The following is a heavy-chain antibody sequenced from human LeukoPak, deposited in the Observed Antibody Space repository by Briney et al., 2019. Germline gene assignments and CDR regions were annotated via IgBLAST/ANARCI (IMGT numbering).Heavy chain of an antibody. D-gene: IGHD4-23*01. CDR1: GYSISRGYY. J-gene: IGHJ4*02. CDR2: MYHSGST. Sequence: SETLSLTCAASGYSISRGYYWGWIRQPPGKGLDWIASMYHSGSTYYNPSLKSRVTISVDTSKNQFSLRLSSVTAADTAVYYCAKQGPTVVTHFDSWGQGTLVTVSS. V-gene: IGHV4-38-2*01. CDR3: AKQGPTVVTHFDS.